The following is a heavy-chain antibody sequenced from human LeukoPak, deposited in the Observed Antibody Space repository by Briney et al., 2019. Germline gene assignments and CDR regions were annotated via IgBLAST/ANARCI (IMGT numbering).Heavy chain of an antibody. D-gene: IGHD2-2*01. Sequence: GRSLRLSCTASGFTFSSYGVHWVRQAPGKGLVWVAVIWNDGSNKYYADSVKGRFTISRDNSKNTLYLQMNSLRAEDTAVYYCARAEYQLPYYFDSWGQGTLVTVSS. CDR2: IWNDGSNK. CDR1: GFTFSSYG. CDR3: ARAEYQLPYYFDS. J-gene: IGHJ4*02. V-gene: IGHV3-33*01.